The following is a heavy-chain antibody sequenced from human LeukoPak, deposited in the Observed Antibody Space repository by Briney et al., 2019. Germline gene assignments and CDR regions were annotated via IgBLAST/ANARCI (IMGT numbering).Heavy chain of an antibody. CDR1: GGTFSSYA. CDR2: IIPIFGTA. J-gene: IGHJ4*02. Sequence: SVKVSCKASGGTFSSYAISWVRQAPGQGLEWMGGIIPIFGTANYAQKFQGRVTMTRDTSTSTVYMELSSLRSEDSAVYYCARWTTTYLDYWGQGTLVTVSS. V-gene: IGHV1-69*05. D-gene: IGHD4-11*01. CDR3: ARWTTTYLDY.